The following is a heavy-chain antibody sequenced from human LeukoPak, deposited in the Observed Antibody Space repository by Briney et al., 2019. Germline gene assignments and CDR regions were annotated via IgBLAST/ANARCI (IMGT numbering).Heavy chain of an antibody. D-gene: IGHD6-19*01. CDR1: GFTFSSYA. CDR3: ARAPLSYSSGWYNY. Sequence: GGSLRLSCAASGFTFSSYAMSWVRQAPGKGLEWVSAISGSGGSTYYADSVKGRFTISRDNSKNTLYLQMNSLRAEDTAVYYCARAPLSYSSGWYNYWGQGTLVTVSS. CDR2: ISGSGGST. V-gene: IGHV3-23*01. J-gene: IGHJ4*02.